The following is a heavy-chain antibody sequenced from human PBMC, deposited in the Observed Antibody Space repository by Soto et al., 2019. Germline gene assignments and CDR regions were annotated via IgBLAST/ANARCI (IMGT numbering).Heavy chain of an antibody. J-gene: IGHJ5*02. Sequence: QVQLQESGPGLVQPSETLSLTCSVSGGSITGYSWSWIRQPPGKGLEWIGYISYSGSTNYNASLNSRVSTSLDTSKNQFSLKLTSVTAADTAVYYCARHEECGDGTCSTGRWFDPWGQGILVTVSS. V-gene: IGHV4-59*08. CDR3: ARHEECGDGTCSTGRWFDP. D-gene: IGHD2-21*01. CDR2: ISYSGST. CDR1: GGSITGYS.